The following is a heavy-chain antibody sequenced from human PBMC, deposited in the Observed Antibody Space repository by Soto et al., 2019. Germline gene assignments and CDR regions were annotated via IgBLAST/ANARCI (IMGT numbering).Heavy chain of an antibody. D-gene: IGHD3-22*01. CDR1: GFTFSSYA. J-gene: IGHJ3*02. Sequence: EVQLLESGGGLVQPGGSLRLSCAASGFTFSSYAMSWVCQAPGKGLEWVSAISGSGGSTYYADAVKGRFTISRDNSKNTLYLQMNSLRAEDTAVYYCAKAPSTEVITGDAFDIWGQGTMVTVSS. V-gene: IGHV3-23*01. CDR3: AKAPSTEVITGDAFDI. CDR2: ISGSGGST.